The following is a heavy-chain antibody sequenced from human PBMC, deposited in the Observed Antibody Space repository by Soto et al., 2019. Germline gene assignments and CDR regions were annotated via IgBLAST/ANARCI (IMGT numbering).Heavy chain of an antibody. J-gene: IGHJ4*02. CDR2: ISGSGDRT. V-gene: IGHV3-23*01. CDR1: GFSFNIYA. Sequence: HPGGSLRLSCAASGFSFNIYAMSWVRQAPGKGLEWVSGISGSGDRTHYVDSVKGRFTISRDNVKNTLYLQMNSLRAEDTALYYCAKASTYEYVWGSFRYYFDHWGQGALVTVSS. CDR3: AKASTYEYVWGSFRYYFDH. D-gene: IGHD3-16*02.